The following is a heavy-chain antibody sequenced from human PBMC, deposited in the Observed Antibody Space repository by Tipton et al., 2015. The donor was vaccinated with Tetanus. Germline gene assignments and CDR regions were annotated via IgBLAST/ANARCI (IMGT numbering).Heavy chain of an antibody. J-gene: IGHJ6*02. V-gene: IGHV1-69*01. Sequence: QLVQSGAEVKKPGSSVKVSCKASGGTFSSYAISWVRQAPGQGLEWMGGIIPIFGTANYAQKFQGRVTITADESTSTAYMELSSLRSEDTAVYYCARDPPSFGVVPEYYYGMDVWGQGTTVTVSS. CDR3: ARDPPSFGVVPEYYYGMDV. CDR1: GGTFSSYA. D-gene: IGHD3-3*01. CDR2: IIPIFGTA.